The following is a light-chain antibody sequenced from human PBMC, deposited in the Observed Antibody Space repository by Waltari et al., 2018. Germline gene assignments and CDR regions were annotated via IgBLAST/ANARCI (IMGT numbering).Light chain of an antibody. V-gene: IGKV3-20*01. CDR3: QHYVRLPVT. Sequence: EIVLKQSPGTLSLSPGERVTLSCRASQRVSRALAWYKQKPGQAPRLRIYGASSRATGIPDRFSGSGSGTDFSLTISRLEAEDCAVYYCQHYVRLPVTFGQGTKVEIK. CDR1: QRVSRA. CDR2: GAS. J-gene: IGKJ1*01.